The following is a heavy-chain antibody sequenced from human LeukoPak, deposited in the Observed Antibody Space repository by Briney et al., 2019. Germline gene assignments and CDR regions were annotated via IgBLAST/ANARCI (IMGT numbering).Heavy chain of an antibody. J-gene: IGHJ4*02. D-gene: IGHD5-18*01. CDR2: INHSGST. V-gene: IGHV4-34*01. CDR3: ARAGLDTAMVTPFDY. Sequence: SETLSLTCAVYGGSFSGYYWSWIRQPPGKGLEWIGEINHSGSTNYNPSLKSRVTISVDTSKNQFSLKLSSVTAADTAVYYCARAGLDTAMVTPFDYWGQGTLVTVSS. CDR1: GGSFSGYY.